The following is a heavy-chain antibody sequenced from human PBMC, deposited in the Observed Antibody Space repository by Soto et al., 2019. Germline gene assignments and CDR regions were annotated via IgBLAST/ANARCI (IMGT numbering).Heavy chain of an antibody. Sequence: PGGSLRLSCAASGFTFSSYAMSWVRQAPGKGLEWVSAISGSGGSTFYADSVKGRFTISRDNSKNTPYLQMNSLRAEDTAVYYCAMCPGSYYKYYYYYYMDVWGKGTTVTVSS. CDR1: GFTFSSYA. D-gene: IGHD3-10*01. J-gene: IGHJ6*03. CDR2: ISGSGGST. CDR3: AMCPGSYYKYYYYYYMDV. V-gene: IGHV3-23*01.